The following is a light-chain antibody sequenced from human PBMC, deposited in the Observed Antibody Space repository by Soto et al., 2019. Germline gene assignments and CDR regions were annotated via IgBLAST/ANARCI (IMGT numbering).Light chain of an antibody. V-gene: IGLV2-23*02. CDR1: SSDVGSYNL. CDR3: CSYAGSSTFHV. CDR2: EVS. Sequence: QSVLTQPASVSGSPGQSITISCTGTSSDVGSYNLASWYQQHPGKAPKLMIYEVSKRPSGVSNRFSGSKSGNTASLTISGLQAEDEADYYCCSYAGSSTFHVFGTGTKVTVL. J-gene: IGLJ1*01.